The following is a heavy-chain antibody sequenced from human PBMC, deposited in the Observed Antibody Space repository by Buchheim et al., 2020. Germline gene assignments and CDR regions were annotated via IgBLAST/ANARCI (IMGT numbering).Heavy chain of an antibody. V-gene: IGHV3-33*01. D-gene: IGHD3-16*01. CDR2: IWYDGSNK. Sequence: QVQLVESGGGVVQPGRSLRLSCAASGFTFSSYGMHWVRQAPGKGLEWVAVIWYDGSNKYYADSVKGRFTISRDNSNNTLYLQMNSLRAEDTAVYYCARDLGGPFYYYGMDVWGQGTT. CDR1: GFTFSSYG. J-gene: IGHJ6*02. CDR3: ARDLGGPFYYYGMDV.